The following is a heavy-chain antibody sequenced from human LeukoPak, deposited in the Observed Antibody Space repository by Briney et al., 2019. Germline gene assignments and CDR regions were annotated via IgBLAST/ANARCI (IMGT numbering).Heavy chain of an antibody. CDR3: AKVRGTRLWLYSFDY. CDR2: ISGSGGST. CDR1: GFTFSSYA. V-gene: IGHV3-23*01. Sequence: PGVSLRLSCAASGFTFSSYAMSWVRQAPGKGLEWVSAISGSGGSTYYADSVKGRFTISRDNSKNTLYLQMNSLRAEDTAVYYCAKVRGTRLWLYSFDYWGQGTLVTVSS. J-gene: IGHJ4*02. D-gene: IGHD5-18*01.